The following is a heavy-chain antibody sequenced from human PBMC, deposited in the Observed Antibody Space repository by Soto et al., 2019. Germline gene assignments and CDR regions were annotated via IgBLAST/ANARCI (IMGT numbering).Heavy chain of an antibody. CDR1: CGSISSYY. Sequence: KPSETLSLTCTVSCGSISSYYWSWIRQPPGKGLEWIGYIYYSGSTNYNPSLKSRVTISVDTSKNQFSLKLSSVTAADTAVYYCARGSIAARRRNNWFDPWGQGTLVTVSS. J-gene: IGHJ5*02. V-gene: IGHV4-59*01. CDR2: IYYSGST. D-gene: IGHD6-6*01. CDR3: ARGSIAARRRNNWFDP.